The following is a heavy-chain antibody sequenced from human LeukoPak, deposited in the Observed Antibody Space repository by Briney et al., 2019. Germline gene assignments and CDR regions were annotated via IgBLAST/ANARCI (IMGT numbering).Heavy chain of an antibody. CDR3: ARAPYCSGGRCFYYFDS. CDR2: INPSGGST. Sequence: ASVKVSCKASGYTFTSYYMHGVRQAPGQGLGWMGIINPSGGSTSYAQKFQGRVTMTRDTSTSTVYMELSSLRSEDTAVYYCARAPYCSGGRCFYYFDSWGQGTLVTVSS. D-gene: IGHD2-15*01. J-gene: IGHJ4*02. CDR1: GYTFTSYY. V-gene: IGHV1-46*01.